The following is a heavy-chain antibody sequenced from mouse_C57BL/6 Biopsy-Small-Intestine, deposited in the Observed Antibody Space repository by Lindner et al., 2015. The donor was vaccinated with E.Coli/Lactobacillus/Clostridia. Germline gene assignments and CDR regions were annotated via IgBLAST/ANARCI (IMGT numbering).Heavy chain of an antibody. CDR1: GYAFTDYY. V-gene: IGHV1-76*01. CDR3: ARHAMDY. CDR2: IYPGSGNT. J-gene: IGHJ4*01. Sequence: VQLQESGAELVRPGASVKLSCKASGYAFTDYYINWVKQRPGQGLEWIARIYPGSGNTYYNEKFKGKATLTAEKSSSTAYMQLSSLTSEDSAVYFCARHAMDYWGQGTSVTVSS.